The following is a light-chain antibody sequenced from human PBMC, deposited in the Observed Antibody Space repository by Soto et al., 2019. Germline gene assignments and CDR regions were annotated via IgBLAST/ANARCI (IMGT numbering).Light chain of an antibody. CDR3: CSYAGSRTLV. Sequence: QSVLTQPASVSGSPGQSITISCTGTSSDVGSYNLVSWYQQHPGKAPKLMIYEGSKRPSGVSNRFSGSKSGNTASLTISGLQAEDEAAYYCCSYAGSRTLVFGGVTKVTVL. J-gene: IGLJ2*01. CDR2: EGS. V-gene: IGLV2-23*01. CDR1: SSDVGSYNL.